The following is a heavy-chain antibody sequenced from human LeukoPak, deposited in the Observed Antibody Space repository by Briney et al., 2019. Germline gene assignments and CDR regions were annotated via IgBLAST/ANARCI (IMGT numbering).Heavy chain of an antibody. CDR2: LRFDATSY. J-gene: IGHJ4*02. Sequence: GGSLRLSCAASGFTFSSFGMHWVRQAPGKGLEWVSFLRFDATSYYYAESVKGRFTISRDNSKNTLYLQMNSLRVEDTAVYYCARAMSIAARLQTIFDYWGQGTLVTVSS. D-gene: IGHD6-6*01. CDR1: GFTFSSFG. V-gene: IGHV3-30*02. CDR3: ARAMSIAARLQTIFDY.